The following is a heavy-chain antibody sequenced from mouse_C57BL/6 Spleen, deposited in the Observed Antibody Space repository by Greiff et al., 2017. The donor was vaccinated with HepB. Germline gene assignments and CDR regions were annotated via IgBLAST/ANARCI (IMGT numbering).Heavy chain of an antibody. D-gene: IGHD6-1*01. V-gene: IGHV1-39*01. J-gene: IGHJ2*01. CDR1: GYSFPDYN. CDR3: ARASNRLYFDY. Sequence: EVQLQESGPELVKPGASVKISCKASGYSFPDYNMNWVKQSNGKSLEWIGVINPNYGTTSYNQKFKGKATLTVDQSSSTTYMQLNSLTSDDSAVYYCARASNRLYFDYWGQGTTLTVAS. CDR2: INPNYGTT.